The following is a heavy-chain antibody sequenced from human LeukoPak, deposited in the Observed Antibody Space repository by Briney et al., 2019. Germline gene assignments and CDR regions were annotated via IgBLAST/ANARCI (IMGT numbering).Heavy chain of an antibody. D-gene: IGHD2/OR15-2a*01. CDR2: INSDGSWT. V-gene: IGHV3-74*01. Sequence: GGSLRLSCAASGNYWMHWVRQAPGKGLVWVSHINSDGSWTSYADSVKGRFTISKDNAKNTVYLQMNSLRAVDTAVYYCVSFYETYWGRGTLVTVSS. CDR3: VSFYETY. CDR1: GNYW. J-gene: IGHJ4*02.